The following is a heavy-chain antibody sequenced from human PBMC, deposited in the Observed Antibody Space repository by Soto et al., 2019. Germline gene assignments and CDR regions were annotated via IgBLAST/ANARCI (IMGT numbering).Heavy chain of an antibody. Sequence: GASVKVSCKASGYTFSGYYMHWVRQAPGQGLQWMGWINPNSGGTNYAQKFQDRVTMTRDTSISTAYMELSSLISDDTAVYYCARGDQWWVSINDYSYGLAVWGQGTTVTVSS. V-gene: IGHV1-2*02. J-gene: IGHJ6*02. D-gene: IGHD2-15*01. CDR3: ARGDQWWVSINDYSYGLAV. CDR2: INPNSGGT. CDR1: GYTFSGYY.